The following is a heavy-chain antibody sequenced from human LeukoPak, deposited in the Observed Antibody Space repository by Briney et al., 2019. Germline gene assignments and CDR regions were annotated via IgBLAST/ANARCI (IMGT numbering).Heavy chain of an antibody. V-gene: IGHV3-11*01. CDR2: ISGSGRSM. Sequence: GGSLRLSCAASGFSFSESYMSWLRQTPGRGLEWVAYISGSGRSMYYPDAVQGRFTISRDNAMNSLYLYMSSLRADDTAVFYCARGKRRFDHWGPGNLGTVSP. CDR3: ARGKRRFDH. CDR1: GFSFSESY. J-gene: IGHJ4*02.